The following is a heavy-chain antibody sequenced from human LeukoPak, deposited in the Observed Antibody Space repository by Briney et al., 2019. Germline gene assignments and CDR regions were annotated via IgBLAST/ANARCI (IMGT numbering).Heavy chain of an antibody. CDR2: IYYSGST. V-gene: IGHV4-59*01. CDR3: KQKTAYDILTGYRRGAFDI. D-gene: IGHD3-9*01. Sequence: SETLSLTYTVSGGSISSYYWSRIRQPPGKGLEWIGYIYYSGSTNYNPSLKSRVTISVDTSKNQFSLKLSSVNAADTAVFFCKQKTAYDILTGYRRGAFDIWGQGTMVTVSS. CDR1: GGSISSYY. J-gene: IGHJ3*02.